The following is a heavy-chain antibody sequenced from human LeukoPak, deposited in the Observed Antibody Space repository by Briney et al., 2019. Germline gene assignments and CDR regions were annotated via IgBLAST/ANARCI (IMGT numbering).Heavy chain of an antibody. CDR3: GCEQWLVHSYVVDY. V-gene: IGHV3-33*01. Sequence: GRSLRLSCAASGFTFSSYGMHWVRQAPGKGLEWVAVIWYDGSNKYYADSVKGRFTISRDNSKNTLYLQMNSLRAEDTAVYYCGCEQWLVHSYVVDYWGQGTLVTVSS. CDR1: GFTFSSYG. J-gene: IGHJ4*02. CDR2: IWYDGSNK. D-gene: IGHD6-19*01.